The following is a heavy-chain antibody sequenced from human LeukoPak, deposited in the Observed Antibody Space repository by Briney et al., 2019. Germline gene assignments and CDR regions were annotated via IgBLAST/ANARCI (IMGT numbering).Heavy chain of an antibody. CDR1: GGSISSYY. D-gene: IGHD6-6*01. Sequence: SETLSLTCTVSGGSISSYYWSWIRQSPGKGLEWIGYIYTSGTNYNPSLKSRVTISVDTSKNQFSLKLSSVTAADTAVYYCARHRDSSSWGGFDSWGQGTLVTVSS. CDR3: ARHRDSSSWGGFDS. J-gene: IGHJ4*02. V-gene: IGHV4-4*09. CDR2: IYTSGT.